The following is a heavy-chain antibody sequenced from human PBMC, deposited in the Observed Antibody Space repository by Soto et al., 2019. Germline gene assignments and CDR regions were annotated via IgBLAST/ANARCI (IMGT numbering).Heavy chain of an antibody. CDR1: GFTFSSYS. V-gene: IGHV3-21*01. D-gene: IGHD6-13*01. CDR2: ISSSSSYI. CDR3: ARGRGGGMAAADYYYYAMDV. Sequence: EVQLVESGGGLVKPGGSLRLSCAASGFTFSSYSMNWVRQAPGKGLEWVSSISSSSSYIYYADSVKGRFTISRDNAKNPLYLQMNSRRAEDTAVDYGARGRGGGMAAADYYYYAMDVWGQGTTVTVSS. J-gene: IGHJ6*02.